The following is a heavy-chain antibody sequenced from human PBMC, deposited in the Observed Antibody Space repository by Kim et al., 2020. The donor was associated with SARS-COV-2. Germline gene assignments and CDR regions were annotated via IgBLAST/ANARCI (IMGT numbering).Heavy chain of an antibody. CDR1: GGSFSGYY. CDR3: ARLPPKPPVSGTPQNWFDP. V-gene: IGHV4-34*01. CDR2: INHSGST. J-gene: IGHJ5*02. Sequence: SETLSLTCAVYGGSFSGYYWSWIRQPPGKGLEWIGEINHSGSTNYNPSLKSQVTISVDTSKNQFSLKLSSVTAADTAVYYCARLPPKPPVSGTPQNWFDPWGQGTLVTVSS. D-gene: IGHD3-16*01.